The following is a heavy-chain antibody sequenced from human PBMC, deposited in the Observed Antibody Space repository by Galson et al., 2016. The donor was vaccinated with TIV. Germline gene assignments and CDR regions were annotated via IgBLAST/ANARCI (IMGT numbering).Heavy chain of an antibody. CDR1: GGSISSGAYH. Sequence: TLSLTCNVSGGSISSGAYHWSWIRQHPGKALGWIGNIYDSGSTHYNPSLQSRATISVDTSQNHFSLKLTSVTAADTAVYYCASWAESGSYYDYFQTWGPGTQVIVS. CDR3: ASWAESGSYYDYFQT. D-gene: IGHD1-26*01. J-gene: IGHJ1*01. V-gene: IGHV4-31*03. CDR2: IYDSGST.